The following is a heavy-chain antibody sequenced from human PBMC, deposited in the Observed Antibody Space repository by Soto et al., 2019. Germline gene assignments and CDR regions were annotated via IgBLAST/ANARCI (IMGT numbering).Heavy chain of an antibody. V-gene: IGHV1-2*02. Sequence: GASVKVSCKASGYTFTGQYMHWVRQAPGQGLEWMGWINPNSGDTNYAQKFQGRVTMTRDTSIGTAYVELSSLRSNDTAIYYCARESSGITLYGMDVWGQGTTVTVYS. D-gene: IGHD1-7*01. CDR1: GYTFTGQY. J-gene: IGHJ6*02. CDR2: INPNSGDT. CDR3: ARESSGITLYGMDV.